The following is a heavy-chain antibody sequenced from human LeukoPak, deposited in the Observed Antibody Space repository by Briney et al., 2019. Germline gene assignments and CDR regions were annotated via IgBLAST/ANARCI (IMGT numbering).Heavy chain of an antibody. J-gene: IGHJ4*02. CDR2: IKQDGSEK. CDR3: ARVKGQWLADY. Sequence: GGSLRLSCEVSGFTFSSYWMSWVRQAPGKGLEWVANIKQDGSEKYYVDSVKGRFTISRDNAKNSLYLQMNSLRAEDTAVYYCARVKGQWLADYWGQGTLVTVSS. V-gene: IGHV3-7*03. CDR1: GFTFSSYW. D-gene: IGHD6-19*01.